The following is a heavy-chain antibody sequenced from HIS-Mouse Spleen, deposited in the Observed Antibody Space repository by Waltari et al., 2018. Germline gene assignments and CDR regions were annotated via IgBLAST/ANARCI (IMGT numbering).Heavy chain of an antibody. Sequence: EVQLVESGGGLVQPGGSLRLSCAASGFTFSSYWMSWVRQAPGKGVEWVANIKQDGREKYYVDSVKGRFTSSRDNAKNSLYLQMNSLRAEDTAVYYCARDIAVADWFDPWGQGTLVTVSS. D-gene: IGHD6-13*01. CDR2: IKQDGREK. CDR3: ARDIAVADWFDP. V-gene: IGHV3-7*01. CDR1: GFTFSSYW. J-gene: IGHJ5*02.